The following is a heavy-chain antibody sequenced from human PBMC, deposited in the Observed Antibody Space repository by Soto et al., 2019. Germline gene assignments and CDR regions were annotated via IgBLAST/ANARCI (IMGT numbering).Heavy chain of an antibody. V-gene: IGHV3-48*02. J-gene: IGHJ5*02. CDR3: AREGGSLNWFDP. Sequence: GGSLRLSCAASGFTFSSYSMNWVRQAPGKGLEWVSYISSSSTIYYADSVKGRFTISRDNAKNSLYLQMNSLRDEDTAVYYCAREGGSLNWFDPWGQGTLLTVSS. CDR1: GFTFSSYS. D-gene: IGHD1-26*01. CDR2: ISSSSTI.